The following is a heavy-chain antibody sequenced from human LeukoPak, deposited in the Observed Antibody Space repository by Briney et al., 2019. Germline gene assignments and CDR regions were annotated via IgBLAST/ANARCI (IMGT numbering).Heavy chain of an antibody. CDR2: FYSSGST. J-gene: IGHJ5*02. CDR1: GGSVSSYY. Sequence: SETLSLTCTVSGGSVSSYYWSWIRQPAGKGLEWIGRFYSSGSTNYNPSLKSRVTTSVDTSKNQFSLKLNSVTATDTAVYYCAREKCSGGSCYLYNWFDPWGQGTLVTVSS. D-gene: IGHD2-15*01. CDR3: AREKCSGGSCYLYNWFDP. V-gene: IGHV4-4*07.